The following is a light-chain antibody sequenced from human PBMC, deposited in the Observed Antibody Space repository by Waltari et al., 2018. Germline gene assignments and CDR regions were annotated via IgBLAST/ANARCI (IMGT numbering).Light chain of an antibody. J-gene: IGKJ4*01. CDR3: VQSLQVPA. Sequence: NVVTQTPLSLSVTPGQAASISCKSNLGRLHTDVDTSSSWYLQRADQPPRLLLYDVSKRLSGVPERFSGGGSGTAFSLTISRVEAEDVGFYYCVQSLQVPAFGGGTRLE. CDR1: LGRLHTDVDTS. V-gene: IGKV2D-29*01. CDR2: DVS.